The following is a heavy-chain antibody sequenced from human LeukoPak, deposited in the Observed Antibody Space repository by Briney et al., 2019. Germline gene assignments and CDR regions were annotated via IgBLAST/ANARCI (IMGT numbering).Heavy chain of an antibody. V-gene: IGHV3-30-3*01. CDR1: GFTFSSYA. CDR3: ARDGASAYCGGDCYSATYHDY. D-gene: IGHD2-21*02. Sequence: GRSLRLSCAASGFTFSSYAMHWVRQAPGKGLEWVAVISYDGSNKYYADSVKGRFTISRDNAKNSLYLQMNSLRAEDTAVYYCARDGASAYCGGDCYSATYHDYWGQGTLVTVSS. J-gene: IGHJ4*02. CDR2: ISYDGSNK.